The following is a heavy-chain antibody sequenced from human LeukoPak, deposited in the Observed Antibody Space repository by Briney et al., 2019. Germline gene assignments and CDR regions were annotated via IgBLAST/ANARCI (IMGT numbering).Heavy chain of an antibody. CDR2: INPSGGTR. J-gene: IGHJ3*02. CDR3: ARDMGNCGGDCYLDGDSFDI. CDR1: GYTFTSYY. D-gene: IGHD2-21*02. V-gene: IGHV1-46*01. Sequence: GASEKVSCKASGYTFTSYYMHWVRQAPGQGLEWMGIINPSGGTRRYAQKFQGRVTMNRDMSTSTVYMELSSLRSEDTAVYYCARDMGNCGGDCYLDGDSFDIWGQGTMVTVSS.